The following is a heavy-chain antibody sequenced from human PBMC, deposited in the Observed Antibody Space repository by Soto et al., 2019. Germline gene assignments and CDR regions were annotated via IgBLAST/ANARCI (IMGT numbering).Heavy chain of an antibody. J-gene: IGHJ4*02. CDR2: IIPIFGTA. V-gene: IGHV1-69*05. CDR1: GGTFSSYA. Sequence: SVKVSCKASGGTFSSYAISWVRQAPGQGLEWMGGIIPIFGTANYAQKYEDRVTMTTDASTSTAYMELRSLRSDHTAVYYCVRSGAGGFCISTSCYAVDYWGQGTLVTVSS. CDR3: VRSGAGGFCISTSCYAVDY. D-gene: IGHD2-2*01.